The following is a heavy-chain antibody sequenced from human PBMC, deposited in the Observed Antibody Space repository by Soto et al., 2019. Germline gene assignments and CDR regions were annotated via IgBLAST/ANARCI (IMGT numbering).Heavy chain of an antibody. CDR1: GFTFSSYG. J-gene: IGHJ5*02. V-gene: IGHV3-30*18. CDR3: AKKGEYYDYAGDWFDP. CDR2: ISYDGSNK. D-gene: IGHD3-16*01. Sequence: PGGFLRLSCAASGFTFSSYGMHWVRQAPGKGLEWVAVISYDGSNKYYADSVKGRFTISRDNSKNTLYLQMNSLRAEDTAVYYCAKKGEYYDYAGDWFDPWGQGTLVTVSS.